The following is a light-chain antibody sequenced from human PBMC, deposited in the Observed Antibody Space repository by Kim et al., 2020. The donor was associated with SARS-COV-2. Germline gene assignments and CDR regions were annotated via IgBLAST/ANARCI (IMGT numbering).Light chain of an antibody. J-gene: IGLJ3*02. CDR1: NIGSKS. CDR3: QVWDSSSDHWV. CDR2: YDS. V-gene: IGLV3-21*04. Sequence: SYELTQPPSVSVAPGKTARITCGGNNIGSKSVNWYQQKPGQAPVLVIYYDSDRPSGIPERFSGSNSGNTATLTISRVEAGDEADYYCQVWDSSSDHWVFGGGTKVTVL.